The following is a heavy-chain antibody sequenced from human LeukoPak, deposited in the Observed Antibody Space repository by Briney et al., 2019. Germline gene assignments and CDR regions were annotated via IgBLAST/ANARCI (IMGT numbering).Heavy chain of an antibody. Sequence: GGSVKVSRKASGYTFTNYGISWVRQAPGQGLEWMGWISAYNGNTNYAQKLRGRVTMTTDTSTSTAYMELRSLRSDDTAVYYCARHDSNAGFDYWGQGTLVTVSS. D-gene: IGHD3-22*01. CDR3: ARHDSNAGFDY. J-gene: IGHJ4*02. CDR1: GYTFTNYG. CDR2: ISAYNGNT. V-gene: IGHV1-18*01.